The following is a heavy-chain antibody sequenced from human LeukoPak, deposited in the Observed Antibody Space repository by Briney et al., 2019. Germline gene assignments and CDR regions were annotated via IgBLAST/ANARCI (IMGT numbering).Heavy chain of an antibody. D-gene: IGHD6-13*01. Sequence: GASVKVSCKASGGTFSSYAISWVRQAPGQGLEWMGGIIPIFGTANYAQKFQGRVTITADKSTRTAYMELSSLRSEDPAVYYCALYSSSWYFDYWGQGTLVTVSS. CDR3: ALYSSSWYFDY. J-gene: IGHJ4*02. CDR2: IIPIFGTA. CDR1: GGTFSSYA. V-gene: IGHV1-69*06.